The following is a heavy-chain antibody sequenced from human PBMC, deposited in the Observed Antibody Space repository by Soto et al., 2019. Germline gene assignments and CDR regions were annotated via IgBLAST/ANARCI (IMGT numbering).Heavy chain of an antibody. CDR3: ARTGYSGYEWDDI. J-gene: IGHJ3*02. CDR1: GGTFSSYT. D-gene: IGHD5-12*01. V-gene: IGHV1-69*02. CDR2: IIPILGIA. Sequence: QVQLVQSGAEVKKPGSSVKVSCKASGGTFSSYTISWVRQAPGQGLEWMGRIIPILGIANYAQKFQGRVTITADKSTSTAYMELSSLRSEDTAVYYCARTGYSGYEWDDIWGQGTMVTVSS.